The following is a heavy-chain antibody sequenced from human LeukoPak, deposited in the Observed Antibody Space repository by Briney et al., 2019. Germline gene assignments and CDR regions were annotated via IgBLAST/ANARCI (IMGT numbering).Heavy chain of an antibody. CDR3: AKDRVAGPEGWFDP. CDR2: ISGSGGST. Sequence: PGGSLRLSCAASGFTYSSYAMSWVRQAPGKGLESVSAISGSGGSTYYADSVKGRFTISRDNSKNTLYLQMNSLRAEDTAVYYCAKDRVAGPEGWFDPWGQGTLVTVSS. J-gene: IGHJ5*02. D-gene: IGHD3-3*01. V-gene: IGHV3-23*01. CDR1: GFTYSSYA.